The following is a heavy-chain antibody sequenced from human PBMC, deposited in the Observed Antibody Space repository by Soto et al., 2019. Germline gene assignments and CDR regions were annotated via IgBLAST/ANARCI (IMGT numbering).Heavy chain of an antibody. J-gene: IGHJ4*02. Sequence: QVQLQESGPGLVKPSETLSLTCAVSGDSISSFYWSWIRQPPGKGLEWIGYIYYSGSINDNPSLKSRVTRSVDTSKNQFSLNLSSVTAADTAVYYCARSLWDTSGWKTDYWGQGTLVTVSS. CDR1: GDSISSFY. D-gene: IGHD6-19*01. V-gene: IGHV4-59*01. CDR2: IYYSGSI. CDR3: ARSLWDTSGWKTDY.